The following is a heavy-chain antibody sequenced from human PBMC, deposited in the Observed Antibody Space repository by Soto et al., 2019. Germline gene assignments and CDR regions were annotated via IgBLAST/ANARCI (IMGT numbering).Heavy chain of an antibody. Sequence: VDLVQSGADVKKPGASVTISCKASGYTFTDYALHWVRQAPGQRLEWMGWMNAGVGNTLYSQKFQGRITITRDTSASTAYMELNSLKSEDTAIYYCARDTGYTFGSLNYWGPGTLVTVSS. CDR1: GYTFTDYA. V-gene: IGHV1-3*01. D-gene: IGHD5-18*01. CDR3: ARDTGYTFGSLNY. J-gene: IGHJ4*02. CDR2: MNAGVGNT.